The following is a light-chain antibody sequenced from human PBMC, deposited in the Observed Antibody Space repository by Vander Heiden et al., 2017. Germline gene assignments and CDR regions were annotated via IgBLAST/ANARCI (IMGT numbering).Light chain of an antibody. CDR2: WAS. Sequence: DIVMTQSPDSLAVSLGERATINCKSSQIVLYSSNNKNYLAWYQQKPGQPPRLLIYWASTRESGVPDRFSGSGSGTDFTLTSSSLQAEDVAVYYCQQYYSIPWTFGQGTKVEIK. CDR3: QQYYSIPWT. V-gene: IGKV4-1*01. CDR1: QIVLYSSNNKNY. J-gene: IGKJ1*01.